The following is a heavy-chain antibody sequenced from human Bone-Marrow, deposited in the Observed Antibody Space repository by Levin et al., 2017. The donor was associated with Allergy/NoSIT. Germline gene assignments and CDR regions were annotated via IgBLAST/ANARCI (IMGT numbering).Heavy chain of an antibody. V-gene: IGHV3-48*01. CDR3: ARDQWGKYYYGMDG. D-gene: IGHD1-26*01. Sequence: PGGSLRLSCAASGFTFSSNSINWVRQAPGKGLEWVSYISSRSSTIYYADSVKGRFTISRDNAKNSLYLQMNSLRAEDTAVYYCARDQWGKYYYGMDGWGQGTTVTVSS. J-gene: IGHJ6*02. CDR1: GFTFSSNS. CDR2: ISSRSSTI.